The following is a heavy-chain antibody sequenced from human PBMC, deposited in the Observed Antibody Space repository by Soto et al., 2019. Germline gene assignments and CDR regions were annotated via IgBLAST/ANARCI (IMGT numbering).Heavy chain of an antibody. CDR3: ATRPHNWNGYFDY. CDR2: INPSGGST. D-gene: IGHD1-20*01. CDR1: GYTFTSYY. Sequence: QVQLVQSGAEVKKPGASVKVSCKASGYTFTSYYMHWVRQAPGQGLEWMGIINPSGGSTSYAQKFKGRVTMTRDTSTSTVYMELSSLRSEDTAVYYCATRPHNWNGYFDYWGQGTLVTVSS. V-gene: IGHV1-46*01. J-gene: IGHJ4*02.